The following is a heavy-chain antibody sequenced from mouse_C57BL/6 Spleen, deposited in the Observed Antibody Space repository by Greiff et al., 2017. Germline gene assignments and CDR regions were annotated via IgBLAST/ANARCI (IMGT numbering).Heavy chain of an antibody. CDR1: GYTFTDYN. J-gene: IGHJ3*01. V-gene: IGHV1-22*01. CDR3: ARAPSYYYGSSYDWFAY. Sequence: VQLQQSGPELVKPGASVKMSCKASGYTFTDYNMHWVKQSHGKSLEWIGYINPNNGGTSYNQKFKGKATLTVNKSSSTAYMELRSLTSEDSAVYYCARAPSYYYGSSYDWFAYWGQGTLVTVSA. D-gene: IGHD1-1*01. CDR2: INPNNGGT.